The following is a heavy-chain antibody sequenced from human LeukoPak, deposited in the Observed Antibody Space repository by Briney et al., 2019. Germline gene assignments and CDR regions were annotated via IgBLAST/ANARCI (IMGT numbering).Heavy chain of an antibody. D-gene: IGHD6-13*01. J-gene: IGHJ4*02. V-gene: IGHV4-39*01. Sequence: SETLSLTCTVSGGSISSSAYSWGWIRQPPGKGFDWIGNIYDNGNTYYNPSLKSRVTISVDTSKNQFSLQLISVTAADTAVYYCARQYGPGYSSTWYFDYWGQGTLVTVSS. CDR1: GGSISSSAYS. CDR2: IYDNGNT. CDR3: ARQYGPGYSSTWYFDY.